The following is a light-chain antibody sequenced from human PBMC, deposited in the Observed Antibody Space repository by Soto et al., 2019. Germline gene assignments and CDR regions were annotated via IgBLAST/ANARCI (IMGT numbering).Light chain of an antibody. J-gene: IGKJ2*01. CDR3: TQYGSLPYT. CDR1: QNVDNNF. Sequence: ENVLTQSPGTLSLSPGERATLSCRASQNVDNNFLAWYQHKPGQPPRLLIFGASIRAAGIPDRFSGSGSVTDFTLSISGLEPEDFVVYHCTQYGSLPYTFGQGTKMDI. V-gene: IGKV3-20*01. CDR2: GAS.